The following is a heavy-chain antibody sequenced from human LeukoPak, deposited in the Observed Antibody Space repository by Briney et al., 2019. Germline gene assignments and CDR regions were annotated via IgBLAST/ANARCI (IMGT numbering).Heavy chain of an antibody. J-gene: IGHJ4*02. CDR2: IKQDGSEK. CDR3: ARGVPAAKTPFDY. Sequence: GGSLRLSCAASGFTFSSYWMSWVRQAPGKGLEWVANIKQDGSEKYYVDSVKGRFTISRDNAKNSLYLQMNSLRAEDTAVYYCARGVPAAKTPFDYRGQGTLVTVSS. V-gene: IGHV3-7*01. D-gene: IGHD2-2*01. CDR1: GFTFSSYW.